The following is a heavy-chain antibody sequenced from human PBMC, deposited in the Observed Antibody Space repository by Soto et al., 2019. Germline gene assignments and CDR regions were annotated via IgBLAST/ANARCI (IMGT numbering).Heavy chain of an antibody. J-gene: IGHJ6*04. V-gene: IGHV3-30*18. CDR2: ISYDGSNK. CDR1: GFTFSSYG. Sequence: QVQLVESGGGVVQPGGSLRLSCAASGFTFSSYGMHWVRQAPGKGLEWVAVISYDGSNKYYADSVKGRFTISRDNSKNTLYLQMNSLRAEDTAVYYCAKDDWGWSPPLGVWGKGTTVTVSS. CDR3: AKDDWGWSPPLGV. D-gene: IGHD2-8*02.